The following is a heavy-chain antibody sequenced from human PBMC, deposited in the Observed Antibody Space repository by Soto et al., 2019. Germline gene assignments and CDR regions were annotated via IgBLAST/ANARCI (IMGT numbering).Heavy chain of an antibody. D-gene: IGHD5-12*01. J-gene: IGHJ4*02. CDR3: ARGQEGIVATH. Sequence: QVPLQQWGAGLLKPSETLSLTCTVNGGFLTGYYWSWIRQPPGKGLEWIGEVKDGGSTNYSPSLRGRVSISAYTSKNHFSLRLNSVTAADTAVYFCARGQEGIVATHWDQGALVTVSS. V-gene: IGHV4-34*01. CDR2: VKDGGST. CDR1: GGFLTGYY.